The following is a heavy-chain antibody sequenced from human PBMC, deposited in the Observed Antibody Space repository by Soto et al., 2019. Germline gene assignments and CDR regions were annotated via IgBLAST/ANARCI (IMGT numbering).Heavy chain of an antibody. J-gene: IGHJ4*02. CDR1: GFTFNNYA. CDR3: AQGRGGSGSLTPRVDF. Sequence: EVQLLESGGGLVQPGGSLRLSCAASGFTFNNYAMTWVRQAPGTGLEWVSEISGGGDTTSYADSVKGRFTVSRDGSKDPVYLQMSSLRAEDTVLYYGAQGRGGSGSLTPRVDFWGQGTLVTVSS. V-gene: IGHV3-23*01. CDR2: ISGGGDTT. D-gene: IGHD3-10*01.